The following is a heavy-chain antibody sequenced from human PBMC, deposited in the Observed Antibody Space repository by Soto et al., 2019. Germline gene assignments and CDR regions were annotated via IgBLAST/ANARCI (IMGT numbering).Heavy chain of an antibody. CDR3: ARGPGELHYYGMDV. CDR2: ISYDGSNK. D-gene: IGHD1-26*01. J-gene: IGHJ6*02. Sequence: SLRRSCASSGFTFSSYAMHWVRQAPGKGLEWVAVISYDGSNKYYADSVKGRFTISRDNSKNTLYLQMNSLRAEDTAVYYCARGPGELHYYGMDVWGQGTTVTVSS. CDR1: GFTFSSYA. V-gene: IGHV3-30-3*01.